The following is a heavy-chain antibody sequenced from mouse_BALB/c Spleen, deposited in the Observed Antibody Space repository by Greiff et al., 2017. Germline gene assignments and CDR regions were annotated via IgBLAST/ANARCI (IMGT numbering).Heavy chain of an antibody. Sequence: QVQLQQSGAELVKPGASVKLSCKASGYTFTSYWMHWVKQRPGQGLEWIGEINPSNGRTNYNEKFKSKATLTVDKSSSTAYMQLSSLTSEDSAVYYCARWLRPHAMDYWGQGTSVTVSS. J-gene: IGHJ4*01. D-gene: IGHD2-2*01. CDR2: INPSNGRT. CDR1: GYTFTSYW. V-gene: IGHV1S81*02. CDR3: ARWLRPHAMDY.